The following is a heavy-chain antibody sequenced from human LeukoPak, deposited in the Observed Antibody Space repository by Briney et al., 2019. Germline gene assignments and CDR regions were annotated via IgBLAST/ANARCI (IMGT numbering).Heavy chain of an antibody. J-gene: IGHJ4*02. CDR1: GYTFTYRY. V-gene: IGHV1-45*02. CDR2: ITPFNGNT. D-gene: IGHD5-18*01. CDR3: ARVNSYGYWYYFDY. Sequence: SVKVSCKASGYTFTYRYLHWVRQAPGQALEWMGWITPFNGNTNYAQKFQDRVTITRDRSMSTAYMELSSLRSDDTAVYYCARVNSYGYWYYFDYWGQGTLVTVSS.